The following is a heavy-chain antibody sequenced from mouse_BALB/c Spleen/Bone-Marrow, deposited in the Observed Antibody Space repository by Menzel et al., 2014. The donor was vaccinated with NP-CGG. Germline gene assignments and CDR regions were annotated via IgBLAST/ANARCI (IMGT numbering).Heavy chain of an antibody. CDR3: ARHITTVVADY. J-gene: IGHJ2*01. V-gene: IGHV5-9-3*01. D-gene: IGHD1-1*01. CDR2: ISSGGSYT. Sequence: VMLVESGGGLVKPGGSLKLSCAASGFTFSSYAMSWVRQTPEKRLEWVATISSGGSYTYYPDSVKGRFTISRDNAKNTLYLQMSSLRPEXTAMYYCARHITTVVADYWGQGTTLTVSS. CDR1: GFTFSSYA.